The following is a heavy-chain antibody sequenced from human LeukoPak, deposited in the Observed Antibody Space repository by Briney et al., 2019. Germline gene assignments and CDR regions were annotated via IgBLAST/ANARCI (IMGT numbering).Heavy chain of an antibody. CDR3: ARGSGPSGESDY. Sequence: AETLSLTCAVYGGSFSGYYGSWIRQPPGKGLEWIGEINHSGSTNYNPSLKSRVTISVDTSKNQFSLKLSSVTAADTAVYYCARGSGPSGESDYWGQGTLVTVSS. CDR2: INHSGST. CDR1: GGSFSGYY. V-gene: IGHV4-34*01. D-gene: IGHD3-10*01. J-gene: IGHJ4*02.